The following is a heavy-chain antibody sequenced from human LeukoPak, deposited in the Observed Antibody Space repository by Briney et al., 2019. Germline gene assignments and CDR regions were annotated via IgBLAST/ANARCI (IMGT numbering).Heavy chain of an antibody. CDR3: AREANYYDSSGYSPPTLDF. D-gene: IGHD3-22*01. J-gene: IGHJ4*02. CDR1: GFNFSSYF. CDR2: IYCSGRDT. V-gene: IGHV3-23*01. Sequence: PGGSLRLSCAASGFNFSSYFMSWVRQAPGKGLEWVSAIYCSGRDTYYADSVAGRFIISRENSKDTLFLQINSLGADGTAVYYCAREANYYDSSGYSPPTLDFWGQGTLVTVSS.